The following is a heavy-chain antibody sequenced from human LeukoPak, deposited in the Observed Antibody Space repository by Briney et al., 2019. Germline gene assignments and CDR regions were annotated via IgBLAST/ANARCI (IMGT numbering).Heavy chain of an antibody. CDR3: ARHRSSYNWNYDEGFDY. CDR2: IYPGDSDT. J-gene: IGHJ4*02. V-gene: IGHV5-51*01. CDR1: GYSFTSYW. Sequence: GESLKISCKGSGYSFTSYWIGWVRQMPGKGLEWMGIIYPGDSDTGYSPSFQGQVTISADKSISTAYLQWSSLKASDTAMYYCARHRSSYNWNYDEGFDYWGQGTLVTVSS. D-gene: IGHD1-7*01.